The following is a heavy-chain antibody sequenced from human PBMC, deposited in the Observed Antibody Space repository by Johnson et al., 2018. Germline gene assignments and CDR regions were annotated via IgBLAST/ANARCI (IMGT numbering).Heavy chain of an antibody. CDR3: ARHGVTHAFDI. Sequence: QVQLQESGPGLVKPSETPSLTCTVSGDSISPYSWSWIRQPPGKGLEWIGYLYYTGSTNYNPSLQSRVTISADTSKSQISLRLSSVTAADTAVYYWARHGVTHAFDIWGQGTMVTVSS. J-gene: IGHJ3*02. CDR1: GDSISPYS. V-gene: IGHV4-59*01. CDR2: LYYTGST. D-gene: IGHD5-18*01.